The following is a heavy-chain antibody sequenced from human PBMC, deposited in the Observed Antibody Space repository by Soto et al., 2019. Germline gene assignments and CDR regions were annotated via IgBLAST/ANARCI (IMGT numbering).Heavy chain of an antibody. CDR2: IYYSGNT. CDR3: AREGGESSDGLYYFDS. J-gene: IGHJ4*02. Sequence: SETLSLTCTVSGGSTSGDNYWSWIRQPPGKGLEWIGHIYYSGNTDYNPSLKSRLAISIDTSKNQFSLKLSSVTAADTAVYFCAREGGESSDGLYYFDSWGQGSLVTVSS. V-gene: IGHV4-30-4*01. D-gene: IGHD3-16*01. CDR1: GGSTSGDNY.